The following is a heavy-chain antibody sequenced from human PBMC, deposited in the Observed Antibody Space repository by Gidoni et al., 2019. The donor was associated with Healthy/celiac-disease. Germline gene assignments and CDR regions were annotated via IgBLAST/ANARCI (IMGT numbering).Heavy chain of an antibody. CDR1: GFTFSRYA. V-gene: IGHV3-23*01. D-gene: IGHD2-21*01. J-gene: IGHJ3*02. Sequence: EVQLLESGGGLVQPGGSLRLSCAASGFTFSRYAMSWVRQAPGKGMEWVSAISGSGGSTYYADSVKGRFTISRDNSKNTLYLQMNSLRAEDTAVYYCAKTVDSISDAFDIWGQGTMVTVSS. CDR3: AKTVDSISDAFDI. CDR2: ISGSGGST.